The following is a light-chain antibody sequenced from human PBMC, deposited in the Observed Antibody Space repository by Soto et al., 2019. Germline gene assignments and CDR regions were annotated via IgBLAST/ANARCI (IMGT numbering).Light chain of an antibody. CDR1: SSDVGGYNY. J-gene: IGLJ1*01. CDR2: DVS. V-gene: IGLV2-11*01. CDR3: CSYVGSYTYV. Sequence: QPVLTQPRSVSGSPGQSVTISCTGTSSDVGGYNYVSWYQQHPDKAPKLMIYDVSKRPSGVPDRFSGSKSGNTASLTISGLQAEDEADYYCCSYVGSYTYVFGTGTKVTVL.